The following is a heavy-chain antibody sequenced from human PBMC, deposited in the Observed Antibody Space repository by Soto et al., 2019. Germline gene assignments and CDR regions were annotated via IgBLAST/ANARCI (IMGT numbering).Heavy chain of an antibody. Sequence: EVQLVESGGGLVQPGGSLRLSCAASGFTFSSYWMHWVRQAPGKGLVWVSRINSDGSSTSYADSVKGRFTISRDNAKNTLYLQMNSLRAEDTAVYYWARGPLQAKGVPLRWFDPWGQGTLVTVSS. CDR3: ARGPLQAKGVPLRWFDP. CDR2: INSDGSST. V-gene: IGHV3-74*01. D-gene: IGHD4-17*01. CDR1: GFTFSSYW. J-gene: IGHJ5*02.